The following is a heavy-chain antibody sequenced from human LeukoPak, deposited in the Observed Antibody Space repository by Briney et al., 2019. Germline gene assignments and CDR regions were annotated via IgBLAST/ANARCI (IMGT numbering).Heavy chain of an antibody. CDR2: IKQDGSEK. CDR3: ATYSGSYLR. Sequence: GGSLRLSCAASGFTFTSYWMSWVRQAPGKGLEWVANIKQDGSEKYYVDSVKGRFTISRDNAKNSLYLQMNGLRAEDTAAYYCATYSGSYLRWGQGTLVTVSS. V-gene: IGHV3-7*01. D-gene: IGHD1-26*01. J-gene: IGHJ4*02. CDR1: GFTFTSYW.